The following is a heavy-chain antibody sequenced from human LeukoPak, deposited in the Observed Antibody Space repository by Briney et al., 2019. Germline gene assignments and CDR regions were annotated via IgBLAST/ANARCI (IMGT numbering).Heavy chain of an antibody. D-gene: IGHD3-22*01. J-gene: IGHJ4*02. Sequence: PSETLSLTCAVYGGSFSGYYWSWIRQPPGKGLEWIGEINHSGSTNYNPSLKSRVTISVGTSKNQFSLKLSSVTAADTAVYYCARDKRNYDSSGYTLGGLDYWGQGTLVTVSS. CDR3: ARDKRNYDSSGYTLGGLDY. CDR1: GGSFSGYY. CDR2: INHSGST. V-gene: IGHV4-34*01.